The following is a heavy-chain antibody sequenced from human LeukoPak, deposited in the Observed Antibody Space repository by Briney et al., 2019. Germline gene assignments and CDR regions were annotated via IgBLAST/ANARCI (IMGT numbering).Heavy chain of an antibody. CDR2: IKEDGSEN. CDR1: GFTFSYFW. CDR3: AKDNRRHYTSGPNPDSLH. V-gene: IGHV3-7*05. D-gene: IGHD6-19*01. J-gene: IGHJ4*02. Sequence: GGSLRLSCAASGFTFSYFWMSWVRQAPGKGLEWVANIKEDGSENYYVDSVKGRFTISRDNAKNSLYLQMNSLRVEDTAFYYCAKDNRRHYTSGPNPDSLHWGQGALVTVSS.